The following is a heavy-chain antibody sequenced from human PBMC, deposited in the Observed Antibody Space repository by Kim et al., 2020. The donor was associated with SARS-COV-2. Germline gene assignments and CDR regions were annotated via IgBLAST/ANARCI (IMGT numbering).Heavy chain of an antibody. D-gene: IGHD3-22*01. J-gene: IGHJ4*02. Sequence: VKGRFTTSRDNAKNSLYLQMNSLRAEDTAVYYCARDVRRYYYDSSGYPDYWGQGTLVTVSS. CDR3: ARDVRRYYYDSSGYPDY. V-gene: IGHV3-11*06.